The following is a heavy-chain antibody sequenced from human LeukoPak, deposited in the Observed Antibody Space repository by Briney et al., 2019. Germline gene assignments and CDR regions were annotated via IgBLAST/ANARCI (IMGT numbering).Heavy chain of an antibody. CDR2: IYYSGST. D-gene: IGHD1-26*01. Sequence: SETLSLTCTVSGGSISSYYWSWIRQPPGKGLEWIGYIYYSGSTNYNPSLKSRVTISVDTSKNQFSLKLSSVTAAGTAVYYCAGVIGAYNWFDPWGQGTLVTVSS. CDR1: GGSISSYY. CDR3: AGVIGAYNWFDP. V-gene: IGHV4-59*01. J-gene: IGHJ5*02.